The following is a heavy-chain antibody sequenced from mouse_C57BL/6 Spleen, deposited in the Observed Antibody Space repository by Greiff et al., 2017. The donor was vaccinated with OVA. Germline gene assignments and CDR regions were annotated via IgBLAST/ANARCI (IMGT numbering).Heavy chain of an antibody. CDR3: ARGEGITTVVRDY. V-gene: IGHV1-55*01. CDR1: GYTFTSYW. CDR2: IYPGSGST. D-gene: IGHD1-1*01. J-gene: IGHJ2*01. Sequence: VQLQQPGAELVKPGASVKMSCKASGYTFTSYWITWVKQRPGQGLEWIGDIYPGSGSTNYNEKFKSKATLTVDTSSSTAYMQLSSLTSEDSAVYYCARGEGITTVVRDYWGQGTTLTVSS.